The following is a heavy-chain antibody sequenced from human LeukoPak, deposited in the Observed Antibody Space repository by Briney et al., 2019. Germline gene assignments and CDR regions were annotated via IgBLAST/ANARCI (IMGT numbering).Heavy chain of an antibody. CDR1: GFTFSSYA. CDR2: ISGSGGST. Sequence: GGSLRLSCAASGFTFSSYAMSWVRQAPGKGPEWVSAISGSGGSTYYADSVKGRFTISRDNSKNTLYLQMNSLRAEDTAVYYCTKEVAAADYYFDYWGQGTLVTVSS. V-gene: IGHV3-23*01. D-gene: IGHD6-13*01. CDR3: TKEVAAADYYFDY. J-gene: IGHJ4*02.